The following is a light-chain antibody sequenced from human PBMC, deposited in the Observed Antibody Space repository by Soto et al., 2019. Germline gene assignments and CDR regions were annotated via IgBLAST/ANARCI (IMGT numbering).Light chain of an antibody. J-gene: IGKJ1*01. CDR3: LQDYGDSWT. Sequence: DVHMSQSPSTLSGSVGYRFTITCRASQTISSWLAWYQQKPGKAPKLLIYKASTLKSGVPSRFRGSRSGTEFTLTISSLQPEDFAPYYCLQDYGDSWTFGQGTKVDIK. V-gene: IGKV1-5*03. CDR1: QTISSW. CDR2: KAS.